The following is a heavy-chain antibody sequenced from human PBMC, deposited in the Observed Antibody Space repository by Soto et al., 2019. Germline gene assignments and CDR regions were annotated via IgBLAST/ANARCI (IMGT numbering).Heavy chain of an antibody. D-gene: IGHD4-17*01. V-gene: IGHV3-21*01. CDR2: ISSTSTYI. Sequence: EVQLLESGGGLVKRGGSLRLSCAASGFTFSSYSMNWVRQAPGKSLEWVSSISSTSTYIYYADSVNGRFTISRDNAKNSLFLQMHSLRAEYTAVYYCAREGSLYSDSVSNCVDYWGRGTLVTVSS. CDR1: GFTFSSYS. J-gene: IGHJ4*02. CDR3: AREGSLYSDSVSNCVDY.